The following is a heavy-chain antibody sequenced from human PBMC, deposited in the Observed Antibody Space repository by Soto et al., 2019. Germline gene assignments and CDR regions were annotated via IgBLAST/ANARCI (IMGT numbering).Heavy chain of an antibody. CDR2: IHYTGST. V-gene: IGHV4-59*08. J-gene: IGHJ4*02. CDR3: ARRPLHESNGHYFGHDFDY. Sequence: QVQLQESGPGLVKPSETLSLSCTVSGGAISPYYWSWIRQSPGKGLEWIGYIHYTGSTNYNPSLKSRVTISVDTANNQFSLRLSSVTAADTAVYYCARRPLHESNGHYFGHDFDYWGQGALVTVSS. D-gene: IGHD3-22*01. CDR1: GGAISPYY.